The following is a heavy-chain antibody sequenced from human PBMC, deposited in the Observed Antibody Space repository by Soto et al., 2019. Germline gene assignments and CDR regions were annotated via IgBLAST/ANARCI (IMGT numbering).Heavy chain of an antibody. CDR3: ARVVPAAMTGVTMDAFDI. D-gene: IGHD2-2*01. V-gene: IGHV4-30-2*01. CDR1: GGSISSGGYS. Sequence: QLQLQESGSGLVKPSQTLSLTCAVSGGSISSGGYSWSWIRQPPGKGLEWIGYIYHSGSTYYNPSLKRRVTIAVDRSKNQFSLKLSSVTAADTAVYYCARVVPAAMTGVTMDAFDIGGQGTMVTVSS. J-gene: IGHJ3*02. CDR2: IYHSGST.